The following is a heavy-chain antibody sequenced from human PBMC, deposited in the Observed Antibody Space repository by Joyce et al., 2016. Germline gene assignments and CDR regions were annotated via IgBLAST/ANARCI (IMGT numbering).Heavy chain of an antibody. V-gene: IGHV3-53*01. J-gene: IGHJ4*02. Sequence: EVQLVEFGGGFIQPGGSLRLSCAASGFTVSSNYMSWVRQAPGEGLEWVSSVYAGGGTYYADSVKGRFTISRDNSKNTLYLHMNSLRDEDTAMYYCARDTIAATLAYWGQGTLVTVSS. D-gene: IGHD2-15*01. CDR2: VYAGGGT. CDR3: ARDTIAATLAY. CDR1: GFTVSSNY.